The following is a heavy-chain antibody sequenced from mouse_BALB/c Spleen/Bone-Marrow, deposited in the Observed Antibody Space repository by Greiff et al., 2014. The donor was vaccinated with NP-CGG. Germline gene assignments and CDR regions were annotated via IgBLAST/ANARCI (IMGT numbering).Heavy chain of an antibody. CDR1: GYTFTSYY. Sequence: VQLQQSGPELVKPGASVKLSCKASGYTFTSYYMFWVKRRPGQGLERIGEINPSNGGTVFNEKFKSKVTLTVDKSSSTAYIQLSGLTSEDSSVYYCIRSAGTGFAYWGQGTLVTVS. V-gene: IGHV1S81*02. D-gene: IGHD3-3*01. J-gene: IGHJ3*01. CDR2: INPSNGGT. CDR3: IRSAGTGFAY.